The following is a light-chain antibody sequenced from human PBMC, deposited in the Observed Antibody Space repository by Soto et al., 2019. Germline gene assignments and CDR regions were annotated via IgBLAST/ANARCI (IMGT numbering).Light chain of an antibody. CDR2: SND. CDR3: PAWDDSLKAYV. J-gene: IGLJ1*01. V-gene: IGLV1-44*01. CDR1: SSNIGSNP. Sequence: QSVLTQPPSASGTPGQRVTISCSGSSSNIGSNPVNWFQQLPGTAPKLLIYSNDQRPSGVPDRFSGSRSGSSASLAISGLQSEDEADFYCPAWDDSLKAYVFGTGTKLTVL.